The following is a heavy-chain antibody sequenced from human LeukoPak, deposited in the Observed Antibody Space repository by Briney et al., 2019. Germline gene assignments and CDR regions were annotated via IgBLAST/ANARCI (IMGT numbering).Heavy chain of an antibody. CDR2: IYYSGSS. CDR1: GGSISSSSYY. Sequence: SETLSLTCTVSGGSISSSSYYWGWIRQPPGKGLEWIGSIYYSGSSYYNPSLKSRVTISVDTSKNQFSLKLSSVTAADTAVYYCASPPYYYDSSGYTAGPIDYWGQGTLVTVSS. D-gene: IGHD3-22*01. J-gene: IGHJ4*02. CDR3: ASPPYYYDSSGYTAGPIDY. V-gene: IGHV4-39*01.